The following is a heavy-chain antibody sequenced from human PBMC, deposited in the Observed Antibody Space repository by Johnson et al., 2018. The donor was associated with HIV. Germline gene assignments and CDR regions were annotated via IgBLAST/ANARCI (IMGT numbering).Heavy chain of an antibody. D-gene: IGHD3-10*01. J-gene: IGHJ3*02. CDR2: ICTSGDT. V-gene: IGHV3-13*01. CDR3: ARGSGVHSAFDI. CDR1: GFTFSSYN. Sequence: VQLVESGGGLVQPGGSLRLSCAASGFTFSSYNMHWVRQATGKGLEWVSTICTSGDTYHPGSVKGRFTISRENAKNSLYLQMNSLRAGDTAVYFCARGSGVHSAFDILGQGTVVTVSS.